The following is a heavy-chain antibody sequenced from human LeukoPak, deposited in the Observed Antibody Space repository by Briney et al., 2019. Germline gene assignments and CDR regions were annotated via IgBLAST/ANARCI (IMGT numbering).Heavy chain of an antibody. V-gene: IGHV4-59*12. Sequence: SETLSLTCTVSGGSISSYYWSWIRQPPGKGLEWIGYIYYSGSTNYNPSLKSRVTISVDTSKNQFSLKLSSVTAADTAVYYCARDTSVVPAVSYAFDIWGQGTMVTVSS. CDR1: GGSISSYY. D-gene: IGHD2-2*01. CDR2: IYYSGST. J-gene: IGHJ3*02. CDR3: ARDTSVVPAVSYAFDI.